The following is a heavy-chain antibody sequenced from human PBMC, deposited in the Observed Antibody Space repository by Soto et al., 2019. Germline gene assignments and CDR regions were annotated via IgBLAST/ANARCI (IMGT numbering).Heavy chain of an antibody. CDR2: IHYSGYT. CDR3: ARRYGYSFDY. J-gene: IGHJ4*02. V-gene: IGHV4-59*08. CDR1: GGSISTYY. D-gene: IGHD1-1*01. Sequence: SETLSLTCTVSGGSISTYYWGWIRQPPGKGLEWIGSIHYSGYTHYNPSLKSRVTISVDTSKNQFSLKLSSVTAADTAVYYCARRYGYSFDYWGQGTLVTVSS.